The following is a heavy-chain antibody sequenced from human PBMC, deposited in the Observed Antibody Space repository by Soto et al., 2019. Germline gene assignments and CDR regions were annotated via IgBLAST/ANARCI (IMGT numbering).Heavy chain of an antibody. J-gene: IGHJ4*02. V-gene: IGHV1-18*01. CDR2: ISAYTGNT. D-gene: IGHD3-16*01. CDR3: ARGGRDYVWGSYSDY. CDR1: GYTFISYG. Sequence: ASVKVSCKASGYTFISYGFSWVRQAPRQGLEWMGWISAYTGNTNYAQKFQGRVTMTTDTSTSTGYMELRSLRSDDTAVYYCARGGRDYVWGSYSDYWGQGTLVTVSS.